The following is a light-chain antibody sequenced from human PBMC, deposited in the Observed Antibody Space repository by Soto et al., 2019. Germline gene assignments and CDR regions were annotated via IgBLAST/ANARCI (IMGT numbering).Light chain of an antibody. J-gene: IGLJ2*01. V-gene: IGLV3-1*01. CDR2: QDS. CDR1: KLGDKY. Sequence: SSELTQPPSVSVSPGQTASITCSGDKLGDKYACWYQQKPGQSPVLVIYQDSKRPSGIPERFSGSNSGNTATLTISGTQAMDEADYYCQAWDSSTVPFGGGTQLTVL. CDR3: QAWDSSTVP.